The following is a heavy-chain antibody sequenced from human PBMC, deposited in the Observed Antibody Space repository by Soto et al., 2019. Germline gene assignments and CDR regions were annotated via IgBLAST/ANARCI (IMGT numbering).Heavy chain of an antibody. J-gene: IGHJ4*02. CDR1: GFTFSSYA. CDR3: ARDGYRSSWGHFDY. D-gene: IGHD6-13*01. V-gene: IGHV3-30-3*01. CDR2: ISYDGSNK. Sequence: SLRLSCAASGFTFSSYAMHWVRQAPGKGLEWVAVISYDGSNKYYADSVKGRFTISRDNSKNTLYLQMNSLRAEDTAVYYCARDGYRSSWGHFDYWGQGTLVTVSS.